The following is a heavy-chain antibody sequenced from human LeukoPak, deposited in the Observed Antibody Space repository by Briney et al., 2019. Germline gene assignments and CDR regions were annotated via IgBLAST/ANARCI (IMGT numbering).Heavy chain of an antibody. CDR1: GGTFSSYT. CDR2: IIPILGIA. CDR3: ARSTPGGYYYFDY. J-gene: IGHJ4*02. V-gene: IGHV1-69*02. Sequence: SVKVSCKASGGTFSSYTISWVRQAPGQGLEWMGRIIPILGIANYAQKFQGRVTITADKSTSTAYMELSSLRSEDTAVYYCARSTPGGYYYFDYWGQGTLVTVSS. D-gene: IGHD3-10*01.